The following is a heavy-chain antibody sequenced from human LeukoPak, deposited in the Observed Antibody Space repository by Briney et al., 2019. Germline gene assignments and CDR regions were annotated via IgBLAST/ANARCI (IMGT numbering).Heavy chain of an antibody. V-gene: IGHV3-48*01. CDR3: ATRRGGGPYYFDY. Sequence: GGSLRLSCVASGFTFSSHNMNWVRQAPGKGLEWVSYISSSYNTIYYRDSVQGRFIISRDNSKNTLYLQMNSLRAEDTAVYYCATRRGGGPYYFDYWGQGTLVTVSS. D-gene: IGHD2-15*01. J-gene: IGHJ4*02. CDR1: GFTFSSHN. CDR2: ISSSYNTI.